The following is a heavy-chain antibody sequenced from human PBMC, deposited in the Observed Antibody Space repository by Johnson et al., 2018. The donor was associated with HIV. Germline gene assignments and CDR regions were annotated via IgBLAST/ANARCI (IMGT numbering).Heavy chain of an antibody. CDR3: AKDRDSYYPPTFAAFDI. J-gene: IGHJ3*02. Sequence: EVQLVESGGGLVQPGGSLRLSCAASGFTVSSNYMSWVRQAPGKGLESVSVVYSGGTTHYADSVKGRSTISRDNSKNTLYLQMNSLRAEDTAINYCAKDRDSYYPPTFAAFDIWGQGTMVTVSS. V-gene: IGHV3-66*01. CDR1: GFTVSSNY. CDR2: VYSGGTT. D-gene: IGHD4-11*01.